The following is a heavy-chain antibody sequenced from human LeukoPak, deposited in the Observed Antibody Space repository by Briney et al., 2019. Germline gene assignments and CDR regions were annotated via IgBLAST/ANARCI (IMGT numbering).Heavy chain of an antibody. Sequence: PGGSLRLSCAASGFTFSSYGMHWVRQAPGKGLEWVAFIRYDGSNKYYADSVKGRFTISRDNSKNTLYLQMNSLRAEDTAVYYCAKDRGSSGWWGLPLDYWGQGTLVTVSS. J-gene: IGHJ4*02. CDR3: AKDRGSSGWWGLPLDY. V-gene: IGHV3-30*02. CDR1: GFTFSSYG. CDR2: IRYDGSNK. D-gene: IGHD6-19*01.